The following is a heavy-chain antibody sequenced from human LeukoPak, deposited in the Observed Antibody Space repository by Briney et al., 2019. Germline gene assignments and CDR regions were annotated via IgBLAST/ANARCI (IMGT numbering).Heavy chain of an antibody. CDR2: ISYDGSNK. J-gene: IGHJ4*02. CDR3: ARDLTPEYGSGSPTVDY. Sequence: QPGGSLRLSCAASGFTFSSYAMHWVRQAPGKGLEWVAVISYDGSNKYYADSVKGRFTISRDNSKNTLYLQMNSLRAEDTAVYYCARDLTPEYGSGSPTVDYWGQGTLVTVSS. V-gene: IGHV3-30-3*01. D-gene: IGHD3-10*01. CDR1: GFTFSSYA.